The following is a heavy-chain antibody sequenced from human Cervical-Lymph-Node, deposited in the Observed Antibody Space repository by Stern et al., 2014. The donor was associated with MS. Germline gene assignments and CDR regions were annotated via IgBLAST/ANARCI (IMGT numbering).Heavy chain of an antibody. CDR3: ARINGGADGTGVDY. V-gene: IGHV2-70*20. D-gene: IGHD1/OR15-1a*01. CDR2: SDGEGSR. CDR1: GFSLRTSGMY. J-gene: IGHJ4*02. Sequence: QVTLKESGPALVKPTQTLTLTCTFSGFSLRTSGMYVSWVRQSPGKALEWLALSDGEGSRYYATSVKARLSISKVTSKNQVILTMTNMDPVDTGTYYCARINGGADGTGVDYWGQGTLVTVSS.